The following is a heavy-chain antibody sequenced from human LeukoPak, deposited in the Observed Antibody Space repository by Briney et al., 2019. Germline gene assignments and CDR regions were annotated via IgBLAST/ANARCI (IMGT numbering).Heavy chain of an antibody. CDR2: IYYSGST. CDR3: ARDSSGFYYYGMDV. D-gene: IGHD6-19*01. Sequence: SETLSLTCTVSGGSITNYYWSWIRQPPGKGLEWIGYIYYSGSTNYNPSLKSRVTISVDTSKNQFSLKLSSVTAADTAVYYCARDSSGFYYYGMDVWGQGTTVTVSS. V-gene: IGHV4-59*01. CDR1: GGSITNYY. J-gene: IGHJ6*02.